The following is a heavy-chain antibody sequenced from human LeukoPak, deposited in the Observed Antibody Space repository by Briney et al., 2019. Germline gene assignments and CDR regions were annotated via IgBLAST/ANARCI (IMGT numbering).Heavy chain of an antibody. D-gene: IGHD3-9*01. CDR3: ARVRDILTGYYVHYFDY. J-gene: IGHJ4*02. Sequence: SGGALRLSCAASGFTCDDYGMGWVRQAPGKGLEWVSGINWNGGSIGYADSVKGRFTISRDNAKNSLYLQMNSLRAEDTALYYCARVRDILTGYYVHYFDYWGQGSLVTVSS. CDR1: GFTCDDYG. V-gene: IGHV3-20*04. CDR2: INWNGGSI.